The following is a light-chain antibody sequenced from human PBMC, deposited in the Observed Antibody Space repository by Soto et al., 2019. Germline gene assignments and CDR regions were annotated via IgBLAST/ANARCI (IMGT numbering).Light chain of an antibody. CDR3: QSYDSSLSGSKV. CDR2: GNS. V-gene: IGLV1-40*01. Sequence: QSVLTQPPSVSGAPGQRVTISCTGSSSNIGAGYDVHWYQQLPGTAPKLLIYGNSNRPSGVPDRFSGSKSGTSASLAITGLQAEDEADYYCQSYDSSLSGSKVFGGGTKAHRP. CDR1: SSNIGAGYD. J-gene: IGLJ2*01.